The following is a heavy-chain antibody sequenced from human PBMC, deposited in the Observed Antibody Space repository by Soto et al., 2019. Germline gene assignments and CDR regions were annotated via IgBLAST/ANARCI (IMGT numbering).Heavy chain of an antibody. CDR1: GGSISSYY. D-gene: IGHD4-4*01. Sequence: SETLSLTCTVSGGSISSYYWSWIRQPPGKGLEWIGYIYYSGSTNYNPSLKSRVTISVDTSKNQFSLKLSSVTAADTAVYYCARDPPYSNFPGMDVWGKGTTVTVSS. CDR2: IYYSGST. CDR3: ARDPPYSNFPGMDV. J-gene: IGHJ6*04. V-gene: IGHV4-59*08.